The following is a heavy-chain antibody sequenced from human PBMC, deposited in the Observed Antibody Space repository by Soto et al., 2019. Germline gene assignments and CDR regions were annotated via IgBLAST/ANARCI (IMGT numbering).Heavy chain of an antibody. J-gene: IGHJ6*03. V-gene: IGHV3-33*01. Sequence: GGSLRLSCAASGFTFSSFGMHWVRQAPGKGLEWVAGISSNGSTTYYADSVRGRFVISRDNSRNTLYLQMNSLRAEDTAVYYCALRYCSRTTCPPLNSYFYMDVWGIGTTVTVSS. D-gene: IGHD2-2*01. CDR3: ALRYCSRTTCPPLNSYFYMDV. CDR2: ISSNGSTT. CDR1: GFTFSSFG.